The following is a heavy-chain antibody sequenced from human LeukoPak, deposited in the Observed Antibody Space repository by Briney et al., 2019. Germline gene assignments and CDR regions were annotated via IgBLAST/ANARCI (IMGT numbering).Heavy chain of an antibody. J-gene: IGHJ4*02. CDR1: GGTFSSYA. V-gene: IGHV1-3*01. Sequence: ASVKVSCKASGGTFSSYAISWVRQAPGQRLEWMGWINAGNGNTKYSQKFQGRVTITRDTSASTAYMELSSLRSEDTAVYYCARGDDYVWGIVDFDYWGQGTLVTVSS. CDR2: INAGNGNT. CDR3: ARGDDYVWGIVDFDY. D-gene: IGHD3-16*01.